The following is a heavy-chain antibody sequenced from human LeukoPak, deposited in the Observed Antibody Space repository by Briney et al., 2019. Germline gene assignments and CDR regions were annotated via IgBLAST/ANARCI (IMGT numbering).Heavy chain of an antibody. CDR3: ARPSRERPPGSIFYYYYYMDV. V-gene: IGHV4-34*01. D-gene: IGHD1-26*01. Sequence: SETLSLTCAVYGGSFSGYYWSWIRQPPGKGLEWIGEINHSGSTNYNPSLKSRVTISVDTSKNQFSPKLSSVTAADTAVYYCARPSRERPPGSIFYYYYYMDVWGKGTTVTVSS. J-gene: IGHJ6*03. CDR1: GGSFSGYY. CDR2: INHSGST.